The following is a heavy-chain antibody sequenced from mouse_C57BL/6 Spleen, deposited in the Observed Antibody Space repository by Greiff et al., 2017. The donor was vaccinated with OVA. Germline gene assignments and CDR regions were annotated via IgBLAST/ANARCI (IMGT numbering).Heavy chain of an antibody. D-gene: IGHD4-1*01. V-gene: IGHV3-6*01. CDR2: ISYDGSN. CDR1: GYSITSGYF. CDR3: ARDANWDLDY. J-gene: IGHJ2*01. Sequence: EVQLQESGPGLVKPSQSLSLTCSVSGYSITSGYFWNWLRQFPGNKLEWMGYISYDGSNNYNPSRKNRISITRDTSKNQFFLKLNSVTTEDTATYYCARDANWDLDYWGQGTTLTVSS.